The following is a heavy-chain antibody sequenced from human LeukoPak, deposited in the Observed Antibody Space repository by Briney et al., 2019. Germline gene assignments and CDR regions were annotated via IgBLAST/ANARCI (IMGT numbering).Heavy chain of an antibody. CDR2: IYHSGTT. CDR1: GDSINTGDHY. V-gene: IGHV4-30-4*08. Sequence: SETLSLTCTVSGDSINTGDHYWGWIRQTPGKGLEWIGYIYHSGTTYYNPSVKSRISISVDTSKNQSSLNLNSVTAADTAVYYCARVQYCSGGSCYNLRLFDHWGRGTLVTVSS. D-gene: IGHD2-15*01. CDR3: ARVQYCSGGSCYNLRLFDH. J-gene: IGHJ4*02.